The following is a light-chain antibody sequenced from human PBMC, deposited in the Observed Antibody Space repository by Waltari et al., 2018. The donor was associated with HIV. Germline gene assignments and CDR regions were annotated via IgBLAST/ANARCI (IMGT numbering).Light chain of an antibody. Sequence: QSALAQPASVSGSPEQSITISCTGGASAIYTDVSWDQHHPGKAPPVIMYEVTNRPSGVSHRFSGSKSGNTASLTISGLQSEDEADYFCTSYLSSSSPEFGGGTRVTVL. J-gene: IGLJ3*02. CDR1: ASAIYTD. V-gene: IGLV2-14*01. CDR3: TSYLSSSSPE. CDR2: EVT.